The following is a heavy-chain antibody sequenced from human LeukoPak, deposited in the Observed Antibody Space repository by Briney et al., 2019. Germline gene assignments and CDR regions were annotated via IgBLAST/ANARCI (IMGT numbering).Heavy chain of an antibody. J-gene: IGHJ3*02. CDR2: ISSSSSYI. Sequence: GGSLRLSCEASGFSIKIYWMNWVRQAPGKGLEWVSSISSSSSYIHSADSVRGRFTISRDNAKNSLFLQMNSLRAEDTAVYYCARDEWGDAFDIWGQGTMVTVFS. D-gene: IGHD1-26*01. CDR1: GFSIKIYW. V-gene: IGHV3-21*01. CDR3: ARDEWGDAFDI.